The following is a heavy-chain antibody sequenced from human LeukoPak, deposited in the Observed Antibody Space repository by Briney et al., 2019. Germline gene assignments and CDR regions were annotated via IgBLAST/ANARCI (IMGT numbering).Heavy chain of an antibody. V-gene: IGHV7-4-1*02. CDR1: GYTFTSYH. J-gene: IGHJ4*02. CDR2: INTNTGNP. D-gene: IGHD6-19*01. CDR3: ARDGGTVAGTGFDY. Sequence: ASVKVSCKASGYTFTSYHMHWVRQAPGQGLEWMGWINTNTGNPTYAQGFTGRFVFSLDTSVSTAYLQISTLKAEDTAVYYCARDGGTVAGTGFDYWGQGTLVTVSS.